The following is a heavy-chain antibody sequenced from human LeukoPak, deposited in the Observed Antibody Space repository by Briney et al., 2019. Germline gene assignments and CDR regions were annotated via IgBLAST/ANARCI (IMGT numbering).Heavy chain of an antibody. Sequence: SETLSLTCAVYGGSFSGYYWTWIRQPPGKGLEWIEEINHSGSTNYNPSLKSRVTISVDTSKNQFSLKLSSVTVADTAVYYCARAGYTSAWYYFDYWGQGTLVTVSS. D-gene: IGHD6-19*01. CDR1: GGSFSGYY. J-gene: IGHJ4*02. V-gene: IGHV4-34*01. CDR2: INHSGST. CDR3: ARAGYTSAWYYFDY.